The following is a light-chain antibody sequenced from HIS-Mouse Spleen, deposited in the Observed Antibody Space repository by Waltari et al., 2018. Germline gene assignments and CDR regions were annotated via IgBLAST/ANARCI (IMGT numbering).Light chain of an antibody. Sequence: QSALTQPRSVSGSPGQSVTISCTGPSSAVGGYNYVSCYQQHPGKAPKLMIYDVSKRPSGVPDRFSGSKSGNTASLTISGLQAEDEADYYCCSYAGSYTWVFGGGTKLTVL. CDR3: CSYAGSYTWV. J-gene: IGLJ3*02. V-gene: IGLV2-11*01. CDR2: DVS. CDR1: SSAVGGYNY.